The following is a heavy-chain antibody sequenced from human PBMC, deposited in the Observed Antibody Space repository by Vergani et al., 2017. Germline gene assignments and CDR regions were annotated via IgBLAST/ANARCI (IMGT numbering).Heavy chain of an antibody. CDR1: GFRVTTYY. CDR2: IKSDGRT. Sequence: VELLESGGGLAQPGGSLRVSCSASGFRVTTYYMSWVRQAPGKGLEWVSVIKSDGRTSYAESVRSRFTISRDTSRNAVYLQMNILRVEDTGVYYCTRSECSGTTCYGHYFDLWGHGILVTVSS. D-gene: IGHD2-15*01. V-gene: IGHV3-66*02. J-gene: IGHJ4*01. CDR3: TRSECSGTTCYGHYFDL.